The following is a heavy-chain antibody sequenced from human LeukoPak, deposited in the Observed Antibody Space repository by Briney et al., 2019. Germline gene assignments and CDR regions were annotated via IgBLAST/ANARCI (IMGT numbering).Heavy chain of an antibody. CDR2: IYTSGST. CDR3: ARDRVAVAADWFDP. CDR1: GGSISSHY. J-gene: IGHJ5*02. V-gene: IGHV4-4*07. D-gene: IGHD6-19*01. Sequence: PSETLSLTCTVSGGSISSHYWSWIRQPAGEGLEWIGRIYTSGSTSYNPSLKSRVTMSVDTSKNQFSLKLSSVTAADTAVYYCARDRVAVAADWFDPWGQGTLVTVSS.